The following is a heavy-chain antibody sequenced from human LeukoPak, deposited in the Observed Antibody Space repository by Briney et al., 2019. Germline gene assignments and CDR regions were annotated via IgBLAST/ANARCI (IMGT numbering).Heavy chain of an antibody. CDR3: AKFWHSDC. V-gene: IGHV1-2*02. CDR1: GYTFTGYY. J-gene: IGHJ4*02. CDR2: IDLNTGGT. Sequence: ASVKVSCKASGYTFTGYYMHWVRQAPGQGLEWMGWIDLNTGGTHYAQKFQGRVTMTRDTSISTAYMQLSGLTFDDTAVYFCAKFWHSDCWGQGTLVTVSS.